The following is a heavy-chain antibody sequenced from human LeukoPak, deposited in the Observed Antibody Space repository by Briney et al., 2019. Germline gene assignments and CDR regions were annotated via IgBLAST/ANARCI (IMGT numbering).Heavy chain of an antibody. CDR2: IWYDGSNK. J-gene: IGHJ4*02. Sequence: PGGSLRLSCAASGFTFTTYRMEWVRQAPGKGLEWVAFIWYDGSNKYYADSVKGRFTISRDNSKNTVYLQMNSLRVEDTAVYYCARELSPAVKFYFDSWGQGTQVTVSS. CDR3: ARELSPAVKFYFDS. V-gene: IGHV3-33*08. D-gene: IGHD2/OR15-2a*01. CDR1: GFTFTTYR.